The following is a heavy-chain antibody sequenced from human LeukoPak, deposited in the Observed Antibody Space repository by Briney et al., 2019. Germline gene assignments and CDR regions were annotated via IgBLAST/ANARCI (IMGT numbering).Heavy chain of an antibody. V-gene: IGHV3-30-3*01. D-gene: IGHD1-14*01. J-gene: IGHJ4*02. CDR2: VYFDGDNE. Sequence: PGGSLRLSCAASGFTFSNYAVHWVRQAQGKGLEWMGVVYFDGDNEHYADSVNGPITISRDNSKNTLYLQMDSIRTEDTAVYHCTRDRFWSRGFRSGGPLHYFDCWGQGTQVTVSS. CDR1: GFTFSNYA. CDR3: TRDRFWSRGFRSGGPLHYFDC.